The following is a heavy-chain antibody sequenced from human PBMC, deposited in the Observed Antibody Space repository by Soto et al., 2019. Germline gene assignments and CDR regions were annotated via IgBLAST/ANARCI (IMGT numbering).Heavy chain of an antibody. CDR3: ARDALGSIDY. D-gene: IGHD1-26*01. CDR2: ISSDSNIK. CDR1: GFAFSNYA. J-gene: IGHJ4*02. V-gene: IGHV3-30-3*01. Sequence: QVQLVESGGGVVQPGRSLRLSCAASGFAFSNYAIHWVRLAPGKGLECVTLISSDSNIKDYTDSVKGRFTISRDNSMKTVYLQMNSLRAEDTAVYYCARDALGSIDYWGQGTLVTVSS.